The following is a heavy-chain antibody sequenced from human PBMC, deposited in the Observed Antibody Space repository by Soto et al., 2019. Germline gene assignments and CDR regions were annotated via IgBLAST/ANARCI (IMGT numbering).Heavy chain of an antibody. Sequence: QVQLVQSGGEVKKPGASVEVSCRTSGYMFTTYGMSWVRQAPGQGLEWMAWISAYNGNKKYAQKFQGRVPMTTDNTPGPVPMEPPNLASDDTGPYFCARAGGGMAARPLEYWGQGTLVTVSS. CDR1: GYMFTTYG. CDR3: ARAGGGMAARPLEY. CDR2: ISAYNGNK. V-gene: IGHV1-18*04. D-gene: IGHD6-6*01. J-gene: IGHJ4*02.